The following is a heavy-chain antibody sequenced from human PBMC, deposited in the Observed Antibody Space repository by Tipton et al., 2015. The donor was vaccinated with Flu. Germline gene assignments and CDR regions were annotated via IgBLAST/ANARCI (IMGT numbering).Heavy chain of an antibody. Sequence: LSCAVYGGSFSGYYWGWIRQHPGKGLEWIGSIYYSGSTYYNPSLKSRVTISVDTSKNQFSLKLSSVTAADTAVYYCAREGRREQLALDYWGQGTLVTVSS. CDR2: IYYSGST. D-gene: IGHD6-6*01. CDR1: GGSFSGYY. J-gene: IGHJ4*02. V-gene: IGHV4-34*01. CDR3: AREGRREQLALDY.